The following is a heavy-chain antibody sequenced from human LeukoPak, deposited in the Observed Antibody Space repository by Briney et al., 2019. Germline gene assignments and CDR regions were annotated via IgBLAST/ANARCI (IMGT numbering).Heavy chain of an antibody. Sequence: SETLSLTCTVSGDSISGFYWNWIRQSPGKGLEWIGYMHYTGSTNYNPSLKSRVSITVDTSRNEFSLKLSSMTAADTAVYYCARHQWVPAFDVWGHGTMVTVSS. CDR3: ARHQWVPAFDV. D-gene: IGHD1-26*01. CDR2: MHYTGST. V-gene: IGHV4-59*08. J-gene: IGHJ3*01. CDR1: GDSISGFY.